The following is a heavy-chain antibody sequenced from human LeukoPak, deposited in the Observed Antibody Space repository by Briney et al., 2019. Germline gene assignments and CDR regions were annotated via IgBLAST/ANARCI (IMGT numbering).Heavy chain of an antibody. V-gene: IGHV3-15*01. CDR2: IKSKTDGGTT. D-gene: IGHD3-10*01. J-gene: IGHJ4*02. CDR1: GFTFSNAW. Sequence: GGSLRLSCAASGFTFSNAWMSWVRQAPGKGLEWVGRIKSKTDGGTTDYAAPVKGRFTISRDDSKNTLYLQMNSLKTEDTAVYYCTARFPTYYYGSGSSGGHAAIDYWGQGTLVTVSS. CDR3: TARFPTYYYGSGSSGGHAAIDY.